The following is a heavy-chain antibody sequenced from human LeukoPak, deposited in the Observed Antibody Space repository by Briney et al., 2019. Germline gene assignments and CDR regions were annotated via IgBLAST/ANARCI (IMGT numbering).Heavy chain of an antibody. CDR1: GCSISSYY. CDR3: ARDLGGGNFDY. Sequence: PSETLSLTCTVSGCSISSYYWNWVRQPPGKGLEWIGYIYYSGSTNYNPSLNSRVTILVDTSKNQFSLKLSSVTAADTAVYYCARDLGGGNFDYWGQATLVTVSS. CDR2: IYYSGST. D-gene: IGHD2-15*01. V-gene: IGHV4-59*01. J-gene: IGHJ4*02.